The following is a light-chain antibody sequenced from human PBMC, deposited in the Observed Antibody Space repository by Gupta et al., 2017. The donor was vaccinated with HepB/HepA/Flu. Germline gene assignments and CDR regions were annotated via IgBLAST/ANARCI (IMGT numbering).Light chain of an antibody. Sequence: DIQMTQSPSSLSTSVGDRVTITCRASQSISNYLNWYQQKPGKAPKPLIYRASSLQSGVPSRFSGSGSGTDFTLAISSLQREDFATYYCQQSDSDPRTFGQGTKVEI. CDR1: QSISNY. CDR3: QQSDSDPRT. V-gene: IGKV1-39*01. CDR2: RAS. J-gene: IGKJ1*01.